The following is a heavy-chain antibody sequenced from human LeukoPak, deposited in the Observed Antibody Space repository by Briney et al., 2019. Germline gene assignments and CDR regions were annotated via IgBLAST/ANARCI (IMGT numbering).Heavy chain of an antibody. Sequence: GGSLRLSCAASGFTFSSYSMNWVRQAPGKGLEWVSSISSSSSYIYYADSVKGRFTISRDNAKNSLYLQMNSLRAEDTAVYYCAGDIVVVPAAQDYWGQGTLVTVSS. J-gene: IGHJ4*02. V-gene: IGHV3-21*01. D-gene: IGHD2-2*01. CDR2: ISSSSSYI. CDR3: AGDIVVVPAAQDY. CDR1: GFTFSSYS.